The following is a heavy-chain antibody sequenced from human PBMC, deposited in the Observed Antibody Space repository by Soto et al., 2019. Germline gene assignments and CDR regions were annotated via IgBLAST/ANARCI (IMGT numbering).Heavy chain of an antibody. V-gene: IGHV3-23*01. CDR3: AKEIGYDILTGYGCC. CDR2: ISGSGGST. D-gene: IGHD3-9*01. CDR1: GFTFSSYA. J-gene: IGHJ4*02. Sequence: EVQLLESGGGLVQPGGSLRLSCAASGFTFSSYAMSWVRQAPGKGLEWVSAISGSGGSTYYADSVKGRFSIARDNSKNPLYLQMNSLRAEDTAVYYCAKEIGYDILTGYGCCWGQGTLVTVSS.